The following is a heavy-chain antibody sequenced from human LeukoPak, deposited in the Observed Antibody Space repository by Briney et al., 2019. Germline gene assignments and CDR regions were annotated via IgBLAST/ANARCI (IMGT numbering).Heavy chain of an antibody. Sequence: ASVKVSCKASGYTFTSYGISWVRQAPGQGLEWMGWISAYNGNTNYAQKLQGRVTMTTDTSTSTAYMELRSLRSDDTAVYYCARERENYDILTGLGNFDYWGQGTLVTVSS. D-gene: IGHD3-9*01. CDR1: GYTFTSYG. CDR3: ARERENYDILTGLGNFDY. V-gene: IGHV1-18*01. CDR2: ISAYNGNT. J-gene: IGHJ4*02.